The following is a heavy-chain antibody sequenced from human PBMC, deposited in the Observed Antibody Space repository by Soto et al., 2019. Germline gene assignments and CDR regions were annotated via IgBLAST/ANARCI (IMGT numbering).Heavy chain of an antibody. V-gene: IGHV4-34*01. D-gene: IGHD2-21*01. J-gene: IGHJ3*02. CDR1: GGSFSGYY. CDR3: ARGAHSRFDAFDI. CDR2: INHSGST. Sequence: SETLSLTCAVYGGSFSGYYWSWIRQPPGKGLEWIGEINHSGSTNYNPSLKSRVTISVDTSKNQFSLKLSSVTAADTAVYYCARGAHSRFDAFDIWGRGTMVTVSS.